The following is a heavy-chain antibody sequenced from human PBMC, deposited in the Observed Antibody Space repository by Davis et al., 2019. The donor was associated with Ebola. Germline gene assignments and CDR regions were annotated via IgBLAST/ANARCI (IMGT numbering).Heavy chain of an antibody. CDR1: GYTFTSYG. J-gene: IGHJ6*02. V-gene: IGHV1-18*01. CDR3: ARDLWTEGTVYGMDV. Sequence: ASVKVSCKASGYTFTSYGISWVRQAPGQGLEWMGWISPYNGNTNYAQKLQGRVTMTTDTSTSTAYMELRSLRSDDTAVYYCARDLWTEGTVYGMDVWGQGTTVTVSS. CDR2: ISPYNGNT. D-gene: IGHD1-1*01.